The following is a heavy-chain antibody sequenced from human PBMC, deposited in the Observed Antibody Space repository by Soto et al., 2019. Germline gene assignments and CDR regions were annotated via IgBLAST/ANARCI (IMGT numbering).Heavy chain of an antibody. CDR2: IYYSGST. J-gene: IGHJ4*02. CDR3: ARGGVYDSSGYYSRYFDY. V-gene: IGHV4-31*03. CDR1: DGSISSGGYS. Sequence: SETLAISCTLSDGSISSGGYSWRWIRQHRGKGLEWIGYIYYSGSTYYNPSLKSRVTISVDTSKNQFSLKLSSVTAADTAVYYCARGGVYDSSGYYSRYFDYWGQGTMVTVSS. D-gene: IGHD3-22*01.